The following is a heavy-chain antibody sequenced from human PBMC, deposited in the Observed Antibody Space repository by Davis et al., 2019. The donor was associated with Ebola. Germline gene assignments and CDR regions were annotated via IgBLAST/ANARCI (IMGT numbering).Heavy chain of an antibody. CDR2: IIPIFGTA. J-gene: IGHJ4*02. CDR1: GGTFSSYA. CDR3: ARDQATVTTSYFDY. V-gene: IGHV1-69*13. Sequence: LVKVSCKASGGTFSSYAISWVRQAPGQGLEWMGGIIPIFGTANYAQKFQDRVTITADESTSTAYMELSSLRSEDSAVYYCARDQATVTTSYFDYWGQGTLVTVSS. D-gene: IGHD4-11*01.